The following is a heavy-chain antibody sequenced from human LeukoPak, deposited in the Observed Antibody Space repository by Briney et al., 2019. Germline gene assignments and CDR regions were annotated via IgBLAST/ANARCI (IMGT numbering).Heavy chain of an antibody. V-gene: IGHV4-38-2*02. CDR2: IYHSGST. CDR1: GDSITSGRYY. Sequence: PSETLSLTCTVSGDSITSGRYYWGWIRQPPGKGLEWIGSIYHSGSTYYNPSLKSRVTISVDTSKNQFSLKLSSVTAADTAVYYCARDADYYDSSGYYGAFDIWGQGTMVTVSS. D-gene: IGHD3-22*01. J-gene: IGHJ3*02. CDR3: ARDADYYDSSGYYGAFDI.